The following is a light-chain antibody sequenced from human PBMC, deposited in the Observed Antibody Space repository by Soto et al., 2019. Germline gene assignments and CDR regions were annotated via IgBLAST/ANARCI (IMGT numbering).Light chain of an antibody. CDR3: QQYNSYSLLT. V-gene: IGKV1-5*01. CDR1: QSISSW. J-gene: IGKJ4*01. CDR2: DAS. Sequence: DIQMTQSPSTLSASVGDRVTITCRASQSISSWLAWYQQKPGKAPKLLIYDASSLESGVPSRFSGSGSGTEFNLTISSLQPDDFAADYCQQYNSYSLLTFGGGTKVEIK.